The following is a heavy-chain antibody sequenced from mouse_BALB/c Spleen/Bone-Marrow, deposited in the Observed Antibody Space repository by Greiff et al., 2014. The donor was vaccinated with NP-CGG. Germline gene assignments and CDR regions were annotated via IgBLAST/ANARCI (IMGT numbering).Heavy chain of an antibody. CDR3: VRQGDGYYNWYFDV. Sequence: EVQLQQSGGGLVQPKGSLKLSCAASGFTFNTYAMNWVRQAPGKGLEWVARIRSKSNNYATYYADSVKDRFTSSRNDSQSMLYLQMNNLKTEDTAMYYCVRQGDGYYNWYFDVWGAGTTVTVSS. V-gene: IGHV10-1*02. D-gene: IGHD2-3*01. CDR1: GFTFNTYA. J-gene: IGHJ1*01. CDR2: IRSKSNNYAT.